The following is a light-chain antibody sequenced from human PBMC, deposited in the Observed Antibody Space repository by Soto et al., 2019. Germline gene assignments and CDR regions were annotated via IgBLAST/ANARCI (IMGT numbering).Light chain of an antibody. CDR3: QQYDNWPYT. Sequence: EIVLTQSPGTLSLSPGGRATLSCRASQSVSSTYLIWYQQKPGQAPRLLIYGASTRATAIPARFSGSGSGTEFTLTISSLQSEDFAVYFCQQYDNWPYTFGQGTKVDIK. CDR2: GAS. J-gene: IGKJ2*01. CDR1: QSVSSTY. V-gene: IGKV3-15*01.